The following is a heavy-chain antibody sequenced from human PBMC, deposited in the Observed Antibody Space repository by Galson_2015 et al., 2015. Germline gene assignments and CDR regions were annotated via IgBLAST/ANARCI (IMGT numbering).Heavy chain of an antibody. CDR1: GLTFSNYA. J-gene: IGHJ4*02. CDR3: AKALEMATVPGPIQYFDH. Sequence: SLRLSCAASGLTFSNYAMTWVRQAPGKGLEWVSTISGSGGSTYYADSVKGRFTIFRDNSKSTLYLQMNGLRAEDAAVYSCAKALEMATVPGPIQYFDHWGQGTPVTVSS. D-gene: IGHD5-24*01. CDR2: ISGSGGST. V-gene: IGHV3-23*01.